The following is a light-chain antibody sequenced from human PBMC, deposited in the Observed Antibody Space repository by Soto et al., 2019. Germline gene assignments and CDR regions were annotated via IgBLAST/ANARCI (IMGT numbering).Light chain of an antibody. CDR3: SSYVGTNSYV. J-gene: IGLJ1*01. CDR2: EVS. V-gene: IGLV2-8*01. Sequence: QSALTQPPSASGSPGQSVTISCTGTSSDVGGYNYVSWYQQHPGKAPKLMIYEVSKRPSGVPDRLSGSKSGNTASLTVSGLQAEDEADYYCSSYVGTNSYVFGTGTKVTVL. CDR1: SSDVGGYNY.